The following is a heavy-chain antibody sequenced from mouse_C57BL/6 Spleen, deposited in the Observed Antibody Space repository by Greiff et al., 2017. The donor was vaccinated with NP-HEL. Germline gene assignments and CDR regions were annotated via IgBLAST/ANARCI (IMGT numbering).Heavy chain of an antibody. Sequence: EVKLVESGGGLVQPGGSLSLSCAASGFTFTDYYMSWVRQPPGKALEWLGFIRNKANGYTTEYSASVKGRFTISRDNSQSILYLQMNALRAEDSATYYCARYDDYLYYAMDYWGQGTSVTVSS. V-gene: IGHV7-3*01. CDR1: GFTFTDYY. J-gene: IGHJ4*01. CDR3: ARYDDYLYYAMDY. D-gene: IGHD2-4*01. CDR2: IRNKANGYTT.